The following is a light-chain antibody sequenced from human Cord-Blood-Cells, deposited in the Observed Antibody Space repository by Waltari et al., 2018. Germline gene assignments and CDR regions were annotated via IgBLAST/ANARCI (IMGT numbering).Light chain of an antibody. CDR3: QQRYSTLGLT. V-gene: IGKV1-39*01. J-gene: IGKJ4*02. CDR1: QSISSY. CDR2: AAS. Sequence: DIQMTQSPSSLSASVGDRVTITCRASQSISSYLNWYQQKPGKAPKLLIYAASSLQSGGPSRFSGSGSGTDFTLTISSLQPEDFATYYCQQRYSTLGLTFGGGTKVEIK.